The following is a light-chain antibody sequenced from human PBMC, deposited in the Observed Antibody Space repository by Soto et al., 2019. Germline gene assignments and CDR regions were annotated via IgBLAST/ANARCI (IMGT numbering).Light chain of an antibody. Sequence: DIQMTQSPATLSASVGDRVTIGCRASQSISGWLAWYQQKPGKAPKLLIYKASILESGVPSRFSSSGSATEFTLTISSLQPEDFASYYCQQYETFPLTFGGGTKVDIK. CDR2: KAS. V-gene: IGKV1-5*03. CDR1: QSISGW. J-gene: IGKJ4*01. CDR3: QQYETFPLT.